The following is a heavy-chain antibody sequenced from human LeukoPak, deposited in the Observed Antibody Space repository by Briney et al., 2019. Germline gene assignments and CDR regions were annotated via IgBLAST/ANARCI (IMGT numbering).Heavy chain of an antibody. CDR2: ISGSGGST. V-gene: IGHV3-23*01. CDR1: GFTFSSYA. J-gene: IGHJ6*02. Sequence: PGGSLRLSCAASGFTFSSYAMSWVRQAPGKGLEWVSAISGSGGSTYYADSVKGRFTISRDNSKNTLYLQMNSLRAEDTAVYYCAKVQQLDHYYYYYGMDVWGQGTTVTVSS. D-gene: IGHD6-13*01. CDR3: AKVQQLDHYYYYYGMDV.